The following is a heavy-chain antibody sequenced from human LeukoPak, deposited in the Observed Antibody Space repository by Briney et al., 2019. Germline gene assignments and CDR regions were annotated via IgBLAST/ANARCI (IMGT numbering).Heavy chain of an antibody. CDR1: GFTFSSYW. CDR2: IKQDGSEK. CDR3: ARPFDWLLYFDY. Sequence: GGSLRLSCAASGFTFSSYWMSWVHQAQGKGLEWVANIKQDGSEKYYVDSVKGRFTISRDNAKNSLYLQMNSLRAEDTAVYHCARPFDWLLYFDYWGQGTLVTVSS. J-gene: IGHJ4*02. D-gene: IGHD3-9*01. V-gene: IGHV3-7*01.